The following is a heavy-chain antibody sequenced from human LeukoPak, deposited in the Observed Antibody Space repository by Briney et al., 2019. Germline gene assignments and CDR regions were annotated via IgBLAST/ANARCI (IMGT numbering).Heavy chain of an antibody. CDR2: IKEDASET. CDR3: TRGSPLDY. CDR1: GLTFSSSW. J-gene: IGHJ4*02. Sequence: PGGSLRLSCAASGLTFSSSWMTWVRQAPGKGLEWVANIKEDASETNYVGSAIGRFATSRDNAKNSLYLQMNSLRVEDTAVYYCTRGSPLDYWGQGTLVTVSS. D-gene: IGHD1-26*01. V-gene: IGHV3-7*01.